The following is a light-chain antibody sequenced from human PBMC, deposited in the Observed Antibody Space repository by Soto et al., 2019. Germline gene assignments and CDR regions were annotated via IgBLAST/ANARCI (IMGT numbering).Light chain of an antibody. J-gene: IGKJ2*01. V-gene: IGKV3-15*01. CDR3: QQYNNWPYT. CDR1: QHVSSN. CDR2: RAS. Sequence: EIVMTQSPAPLSVSPGGSATLSCRASQHVSSNFAWYRQKPGQAPTLLIYRASTRATGIPARFSGSGSGTEFTRTISSLQSEDFAVYYCQQYNNWPYTFGQGTKLEIK.